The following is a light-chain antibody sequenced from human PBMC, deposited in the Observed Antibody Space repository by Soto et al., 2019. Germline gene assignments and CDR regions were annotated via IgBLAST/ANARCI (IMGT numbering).Light chain of an antibody. CDR1: PSVTNY. V-gene: IGKV3-11*01. CDR2: GAS. J-gene: IGKJ4*02. Sequence: PETRATLSCRATPSVTNYLAWYQQKPGQPPRLLIYGASNRATGVPDRFSGSGSGTDFTLNISRLEPEDFAVYYCQQYSNWPRTFGAGTKVDIK. CDR3: QQYSNWPRT.